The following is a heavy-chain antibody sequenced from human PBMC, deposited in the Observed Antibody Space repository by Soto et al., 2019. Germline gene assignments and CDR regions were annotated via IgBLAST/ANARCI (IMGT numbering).Heavy chain of an antibody. CDR3: AKDSGYAPGHYYGMDV. CDR1: GFTFSSYE. CDR2: ISSSGSTI. J-gene: IGHJ6*02. D-gene: IGHD5-12*01. V-gene: IGHV3-48*03. Sequence: GGSLRLSCAASGFTFSSYEMNWVRQAPGKGLEWVSYISSSGSTIYYADSVKGRFTISRDNAKNSLYLQMNSLRAEDTALYYCAKDSGYAPGHYYGMDVWGQGTTVTVSS.